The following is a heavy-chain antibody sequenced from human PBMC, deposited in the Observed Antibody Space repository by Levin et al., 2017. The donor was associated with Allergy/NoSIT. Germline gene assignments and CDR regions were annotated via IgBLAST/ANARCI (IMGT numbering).Heavy chain of an antibody. D-gene: IGHD5-12*01. CDR1: GFTVSSNY. Sequence: PGGSLRLSCAASGFTVSSNYMSWVRQAPGKGLEWVSVIYSGGSTYYADSVKGRFTISRDNSKNTLYLQMNSLRAEDTAVYYCASSVDIVATIKGDDTFDIWGQGTMVTVSS. CDR3: ASSVDIVATIKGDDTFDI. CDR2: IYSGGST. J-gene: IGHJ3*02. V-gene: IGHV3-53*01.